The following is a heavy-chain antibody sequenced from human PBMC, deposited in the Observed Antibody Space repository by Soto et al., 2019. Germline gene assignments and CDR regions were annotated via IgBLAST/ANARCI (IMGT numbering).Heavy chain of an antibody. CDR1: GGSVGSGAYY. CDR2: IQYSGDT. D-gene: IGHD5-12*01. CDR3: ARHDYADRTFDL. J-gene: IGHJ3*01. Sequence: KPSETLSLTCIVSGGSVGSGAYYWSWIRQPPESALEWIGYIQYSGDTNYNSSLKSRVTISVDRSRNRFSLKLTSVTAADTAFYYCARHDYADRTFDLWGQGTKVTVSS. V-gene: IGHV4-61*08.